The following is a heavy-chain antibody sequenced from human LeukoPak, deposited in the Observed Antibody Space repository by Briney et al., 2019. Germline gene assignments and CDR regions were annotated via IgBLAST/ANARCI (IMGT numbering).Heavy chain of an antibody. V-gene: IGHV4-59*01. J-gene: IGHJ4*02. Sequence: PSETLPLTCTVSGGSISSYYWSWVRQPPGKGLEWIGNIYYSGSTNYNPSLKSRVTISVDTSKNQFSLKLSSVTAADTAVYYCAREIATKDFWSGYSYYSDYWGQGTLVTVSS. CDR1: GGSISSYY. D-gene: IGHD3-3*01. CDR2: IYYSGST. CDR3: AREIATKDFWSGYSYYSDY.